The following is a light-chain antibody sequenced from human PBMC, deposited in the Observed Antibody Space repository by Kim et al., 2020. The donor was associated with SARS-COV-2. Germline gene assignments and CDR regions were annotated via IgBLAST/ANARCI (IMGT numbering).Light chain of an antibody. CDR2: AAS. CDR1: QGISNY. Sequence: DIQMTQSPSSLPASVGDRVTITCRASQGISNYVVWYQQKPGNAPKLLIYAASTLQSGVPSRFSGSGSGTDFTLIISSLQPEDVATYYCQKFDSAPPFTFGPGTKVDIK. CDR3: QKFDSAPPFT. J-gene: IGKJ3*01. V-gene: IGKV1-27*01.